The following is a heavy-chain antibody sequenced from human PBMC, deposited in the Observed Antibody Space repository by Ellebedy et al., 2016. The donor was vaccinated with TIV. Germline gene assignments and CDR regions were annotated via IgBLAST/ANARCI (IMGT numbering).Heavy chain of an antibody. J-gene: IGHJ4*02. V-gene: IGHV1-69*04. CDR1: GGTFSRYA. CDR2: IMPILDIA. Sequence: AASVKVSCKASGGTFSRYALNWVRQAPGQGLEWMGRIMPILDIANYPQKFQGRVTITADKSTSTAYMGLRSLRSEDTAVYYCARDLLGSADYWGQGTLVTVSS. CDR3: ARDLLGSADY. D-gene: IGHD3-22*01.